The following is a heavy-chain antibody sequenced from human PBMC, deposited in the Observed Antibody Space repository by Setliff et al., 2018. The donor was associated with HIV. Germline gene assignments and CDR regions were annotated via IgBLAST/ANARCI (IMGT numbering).Heavy chain of an antibody. CDR2: VYNTGGT. Sequence: SETLSLTCTVSGGSISTGGYYWSWIRQHPGKGLEWIGYVYNTGGTYYNPSLKSRVTISIDTSKNQFSLKLSSVTAADTAVYYCARGLLRPGYYMDVWGKGTTVTVSS. CDR3: ARGLLRPGYYMDV. V-gene: IGHV4-31*03. D-gene: IGHD2-15*01. CDR1: GGSISTGGYY. J-gene: IGHJ6*03.